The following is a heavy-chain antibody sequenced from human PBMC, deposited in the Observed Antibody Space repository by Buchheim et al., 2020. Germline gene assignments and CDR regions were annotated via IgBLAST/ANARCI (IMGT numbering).Heavy chain of an antibody. CDR1: GYTFTSYY. CDR3: ARDGSARRIVVVTGHFDY. Sequence: QVQLVQSGAEVKKPGASVKVSCKASGYTFTSYYMHWVRQAPGQGLEWMGIINPSGGSTSYAQKFQGRVTMTRDTSTSTVYMELSSLRSEDTAVYYCARDGSARRIVVVTGHFDYWGQGTL. D-gene: IGHD2-21*02. V-gene: IGHV1-46*01. CDR2: INPSGGST. J-gene: IGHJ4*02.